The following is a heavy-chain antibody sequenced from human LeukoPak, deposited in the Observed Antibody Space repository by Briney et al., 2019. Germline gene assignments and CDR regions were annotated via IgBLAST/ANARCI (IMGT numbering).Heavy chain of an antibody. D-gene: IGHD3-10*01. CDR2: INPNSGGA. Sequence: ASVKVSCKASQYTFTDYYIHWVRQAPGQGLEWMGWINPNSGGANYAKKFQGRVTMTRDTSITTVYMELTRLRSDDTAVYSCARSYGSGRRDAFDIWGQGTMVTVSS. V-gene: IGHV1-2*02. CDR1: QYTFTDYY. CDR3: ARSYGSGRRDAFDI. J-gene: IGHJ3*02.